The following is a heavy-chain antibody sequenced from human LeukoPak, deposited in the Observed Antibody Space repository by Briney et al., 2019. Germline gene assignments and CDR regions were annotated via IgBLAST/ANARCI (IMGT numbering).Heavy chain of an antibody. CDR2: FYYTGST. D-gene: IGHD6-13*01. CDR3: ARKAAAGIPPLYNWFDP. Sequence: SETLSLTCTVSGGSITNYYWSWIRQPPGKGLEWIGYFYYTGSTNYNPSLRSRVTISVDTSKNQLSLKLTSVTPADTAVYYCARKAAAGIPPLYNWFDPWGQGTLVTVSA. CDR1: GGSITNYY. J-gene: IGHJ5*02. V-gene: IGHV4-59*13.